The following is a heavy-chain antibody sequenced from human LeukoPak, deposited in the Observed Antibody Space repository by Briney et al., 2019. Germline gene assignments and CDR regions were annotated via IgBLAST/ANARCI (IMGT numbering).Heavy chain of an antibody. CDR2: IIPIFGTA. CDR3: ALERTSRQYYYYYYGMDV. CDR1: GGTLSSYA. J-gene: IGHJ6*02. V-gene: IGHV1-69*13. D-gene: IGHD1-1*01. Sequence: ASVKVSCKASGGTLSSYAISWVRQAPGQGLEWMGGIIPIFGTANYAQKFQGRVTITADESTSTAYMELSSLRSEDTAVYYCALERTSRQYYYYYYGMDVWGQGTTVTVSS.